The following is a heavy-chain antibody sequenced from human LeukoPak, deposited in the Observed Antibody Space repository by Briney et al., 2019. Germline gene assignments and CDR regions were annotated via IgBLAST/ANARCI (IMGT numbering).Heavy chain of an antibody. CDR2: FDPEDGET. CDR3: ATGDVTVAGLDY. V-gene: IGHV1-24*01. Sequence: ASVKVSCKVSGYTLTELSMHWVRQAPGKGLEWMGGFDPEDGETIYAQKFQGRVTMTEDTSTDTAYMELSSLRSEDTAVYYCATGDVTVAGLDYWGQGTLVTVSS. D-gene: IGHD6-19*01. J-gene: IGHJ4*02. CDR1: GYTLTELS.